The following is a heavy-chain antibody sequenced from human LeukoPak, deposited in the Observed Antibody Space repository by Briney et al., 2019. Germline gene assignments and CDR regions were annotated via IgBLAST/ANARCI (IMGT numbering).Heavy chain of an antibody. CDR1: GFTFNDYA. V-gene: IGHV3-43D*03. CDR3: AKAKGSSSTHYLDY. D-gene: IGHD6-6*01. J-gene: IGHJ4*02. Sequence: PGGSLRLSCTASGFTFNDYAMHWVRQAPGKGLEWVSAVSWDGFSTYYADSVKDRFTISRDNSKSSLYLQMNSLRPEDAALYHCAKAKGSSSTHYLDYWGQGTLVTVSS. CDR2: VSWDGFST.